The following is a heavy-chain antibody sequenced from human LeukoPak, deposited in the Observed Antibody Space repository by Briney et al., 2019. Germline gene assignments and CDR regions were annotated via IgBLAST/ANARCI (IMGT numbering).Heavy chain of an antibody. CDR3: ARDWVDY. CDR2: ISSSSRYI. Sequence: GGSLRLSCAASGFTFSSYSMNCVREAPGKGLEWVSSISSSSRYIYYADSVKGGVTISTDNAKNSLYLQENTPRAENTAVHYSARDWVDYWAKETLVTVSS. D-gene: IGHD7-27*01. V-gene: IGHV3-21*01. J-gene: IGHJ4*02. CDR1: GFTFSSYS.